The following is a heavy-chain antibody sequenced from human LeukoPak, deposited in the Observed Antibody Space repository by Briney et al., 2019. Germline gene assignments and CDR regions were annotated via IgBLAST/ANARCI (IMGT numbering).Heavy chain of an antibody. J-gene: IGHJ4*02. CDR2: IYYSGST. CDR3: ASGRVAVDY. Sequence: SETLSLTCTVSGGSISSYYWSWIRQPPGKGLEWIGYIYYSGSTNYNPSLKSRVTISVDTSKNQFSLKLSSVTAADTGVYYCASGRVAVDYWGQGTLVTVSS. V-gene: IGHV4-59*01. D-gene: IGHD6-19*01. CDR1: GGSISSYY.